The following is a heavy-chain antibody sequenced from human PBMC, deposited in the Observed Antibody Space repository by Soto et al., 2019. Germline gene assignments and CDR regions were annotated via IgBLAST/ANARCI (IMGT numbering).Heavy chain of an antibody. Sequence: SETLSLTCTDSGASISGFYWSWIRKSAGKGLEWIGRIYATGTTDYNPSLKSRVMMSVDTSKKQFSLKLRSVTAADTAVYYCVRDGTKTLRDWFDPWGQGISVTVSS. CDR2: IYATGTT. D-gene: IGHD1-1*01. V-gene: IGHV4-4*07. CDR3: VRDGTKTLRDWFDP. J-gene: IGHJ5*02. CDR1: GASISGFY.